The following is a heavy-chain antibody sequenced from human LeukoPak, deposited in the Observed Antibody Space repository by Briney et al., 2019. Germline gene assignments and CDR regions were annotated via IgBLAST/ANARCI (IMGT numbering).Heavy chain of an antibody. V-gene: IGHV4-39*07. Sequence: SETLSLTCTVSGGSISSSSYYWGWIRQPPGKGLEWIGSIYYSGSTYYNPSLKSRVTISVDTSKNQFSLKLSSVTAADTAVYYCARDYGGNSHAFDIWGQGTMVTVSS. CDR3: ARDYGGNSHAFDI. CDR2: IYYSGST. J-gene: IGHJ3*02. CDR1: GGSISSSSYY. D-gene: IGHD4-23*01.